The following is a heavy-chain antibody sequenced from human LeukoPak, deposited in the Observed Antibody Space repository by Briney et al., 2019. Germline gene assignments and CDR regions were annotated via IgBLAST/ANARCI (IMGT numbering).Heavy chain of an antibody. D-gene: IGHD3-10*01. CDR3: ARDKGITMVRGVIPD. V-gene: IGHV3-30*02. CDR2: IRYDGSNK. CDR1: GFTFSSYG. Sequence: GGSLRLSCAASGFTFSSYGMHWVRQAPGKGLEWVAFIRYDGSNKYYADSVKGRFTISRDNSKNTLYLQMNSLRAEDTAVYYCARDKGITMVRGVIPDWGQGTLVTVSS. J-gene: IGHJ4*02.